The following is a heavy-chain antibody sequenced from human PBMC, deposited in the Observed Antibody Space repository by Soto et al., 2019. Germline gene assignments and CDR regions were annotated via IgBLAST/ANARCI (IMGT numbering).Heavy chain of an antibody. CDR3: ARGWGLLPYYVMNV. CDR1: GDSVTSGSYY. J-gene: IGHJ6*02. V-gene: IGHV4-61*03. CDR2: ISYTGRT. D-gene: IGHD2-21*02. Sequence: SETLSLTCILSGDSVTSGSYYWTWLRQPPGKGLEWIGYISYTGRTKYNPSLQSRVTISVDTSKNDFSLNLSSVTAADTAVYFCARGWGLLPYYVMNVWGHGTAVTVSS.